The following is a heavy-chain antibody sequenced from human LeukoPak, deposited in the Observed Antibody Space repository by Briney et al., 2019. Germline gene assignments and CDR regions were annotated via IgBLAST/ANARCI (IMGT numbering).Heavy chain of an antibody. D-gene: IGHD6-19*01. V-gene: IGHV3-23*01. J-gene: IGHJ4*02. Sequence: GGSLRLSCAASGFTLSSYVMSWVRQAPGKGLEWVSGISGSGDSTYYADSVKGRFTISRDNSKNTLYLQMNSLRVEDTAAYYCAKVRAPSGWFNSDYWGQGTLVTVCS. CDR3: AKVRAPSGWFNSDY. CDR2: ISGSGDST. CDR1: GFTLSSYV.